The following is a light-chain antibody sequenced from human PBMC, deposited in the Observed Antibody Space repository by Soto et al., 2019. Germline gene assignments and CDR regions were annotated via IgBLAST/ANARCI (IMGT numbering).Light chain of an antibody. V-gene: IGKV3-15*01. J-gene: IGKJ4*01. CDR1: QSVSRN. Sequence: EIVMTQSPDTLSVFPGDRATLSCRASQSVSRNLAWYQQKPGQAPRLLIYGASTRATGIPARFSASGSGTAFTLTISSLQSEDFALYYCQQYNNWPPVTFGGGTKVEIK. CDR3: QQYNNWPPVT. CDR2: GAS.